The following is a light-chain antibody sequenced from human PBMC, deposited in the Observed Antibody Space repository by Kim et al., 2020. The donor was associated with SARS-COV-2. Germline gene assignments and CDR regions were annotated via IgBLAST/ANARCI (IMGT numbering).Light chain of an antibody. V-gene: IGKV1-33*01. Sequence: GDRVTVTCQASQDIATYLNWYQQKPGKAPKLLIYDASILERGVPSRFGGSGSGTHFTFTITGLQPEDIATYYCLQFDDLVTFGGGTKLEI. J-gene: IGKJ4*01. CDR1: QDIATY. CDR3: LQFDDLVT. CDR2: DAS.